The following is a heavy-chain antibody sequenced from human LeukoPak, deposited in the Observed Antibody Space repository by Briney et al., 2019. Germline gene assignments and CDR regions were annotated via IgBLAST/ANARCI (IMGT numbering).Heavy chain of an antibody. CDR1: GFTFSSEA. Sequence: GGSLRLSCAVSGFTFSSEAMGWVRQLPGGGPEWVSTISPAGGTTYYAESMKGRFTISRDNSKSTLYLQMNSLRAEDTAVYYCAKGPLIEVAVTTWDYWGQGTLVTVPS. J-gene: IGHJ4*02. D-gene: IGHD6-19*01. V-gene: IGHV3-23*01. CDR3: AKGPLIEVAVTTWDY. CDR2: ISPAGGTT.